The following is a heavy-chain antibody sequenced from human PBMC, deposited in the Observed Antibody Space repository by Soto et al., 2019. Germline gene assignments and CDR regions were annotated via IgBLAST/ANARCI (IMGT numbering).Heavy chain of an antibody. J-gene: IGHJ6*02. V-gene: IGHV3-23*01. D-gene: IGHD2-2*02. CDR1: GFTFSSYS. Sequence: PGGSLRLSCAASGFTFSSYSMSWVRQAPGKGLEWVSGFRTGGDDGTTYYADSVKGRFTISRDNAKNSVSLQMNSLRAEDTAVYYCAREYTAWPLAYGLDVWGQGTTVTVSS. CDR3: AREYTAWPLAYGLDV. CDR2: FRTGGDDGTT.